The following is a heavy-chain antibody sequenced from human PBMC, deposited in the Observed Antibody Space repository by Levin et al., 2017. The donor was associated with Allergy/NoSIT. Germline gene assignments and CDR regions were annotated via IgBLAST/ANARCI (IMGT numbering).Heavy chain of an antibody. CDR3: ARGRTMDLTTIFGVVSYYYYGMDV. J-gene: IGHJ6*02. V-gene: IGHV4-34*01. Sequence: SQTLSLTCAVYGGSFSGYYWSWIRQPPGKGLEWIGEINHSGSTNYNPSLKSRVTISVDTSKNQFSLKLSSVTAADTAVYYCARGRTMDLTTIFGVVSYYYYGMDVWGQGTTVTVSS. CDR1: GGSFSGYY. D-gene: IGHD3-3*01. CDR2: INHSGST.